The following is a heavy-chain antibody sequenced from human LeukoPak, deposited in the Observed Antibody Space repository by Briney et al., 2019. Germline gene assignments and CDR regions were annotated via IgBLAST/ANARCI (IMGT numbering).Heavy chain of an antibody. D-gene: IGHD5-12*01. V-gene: IGHV4-61*01. Sequence: SETLSLTCTVSGGSVSSGSYYWSWIRQPPGKSLEWIGYIYYTGNTNYNPSLKSRVTISMDTSKNQSSLNLSSVTAADTAVYYCARDRTDIVATSHFDYWGQGTLVTVSS. J-gene: IGHJ4*02. CDR2: IYYTGNT. CDR3: ARDRTDIVATSHFDY. CDR1: GGSVSSGSYY.